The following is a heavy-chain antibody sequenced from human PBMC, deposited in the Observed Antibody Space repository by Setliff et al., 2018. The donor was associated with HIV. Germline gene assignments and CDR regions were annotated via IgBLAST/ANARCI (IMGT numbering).Heavy chain of an antibody. D-gene: IGHD5-12*01. CDR2: ISVSGTDI. V-gene: IGHV3-11*04. CDR3: ARMISPRSNRYSPGWFDY. CDR1: GFTFTNYY. Sequence: GGSLRLSCAASGFTFTNYYMSWIRQAPGKGLELLSYISVSGTDIKYADSVKGRFTISRDNAKNSLYLQIDSLRAEDTAVYHCARMISPRSNRYSPGWFDYWGQGTLVTVSS. J-gene: IGHJ4*02.